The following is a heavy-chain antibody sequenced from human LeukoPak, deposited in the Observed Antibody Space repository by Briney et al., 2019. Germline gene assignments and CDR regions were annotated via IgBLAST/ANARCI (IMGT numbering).Heavy chain of an antibody. Sequence: GGSLRLSCVASGFTFSSYWVTWVRQAPGKGLEGVANFKQGGSEKYYMDSVKGRFTISRDNAKNSVYLQMNSLRVEDTAVYYWARDFRFHDDYWGQGTFVTVFS. CDR2: FKQGGSEK. CDR1: GFTFSSYW. V-gene: IGHV3-7*03. CDR3: ARDFRFHDDY. J-gene: IGHJ4*02.